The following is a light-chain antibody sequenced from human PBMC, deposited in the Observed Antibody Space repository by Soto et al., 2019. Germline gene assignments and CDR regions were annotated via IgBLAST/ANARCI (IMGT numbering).Light chain of an antibody. CDR2: EVS. CDR3: SSYASNRTMV. V-gene: IGLV2-14*01. CDR1: SSDVGAYNY. J-gene: IGLJ7*01. Sequence: QSVLTQPASVSGSPGQSITICCTGTSSDVGAYNYVSWYQQHPDRAPKLMIFEVSDRPSGVSNRFSGSNSGNTASLTISGLQAEVEADYFYSSYASNRTMVFGGGTQLTVL.